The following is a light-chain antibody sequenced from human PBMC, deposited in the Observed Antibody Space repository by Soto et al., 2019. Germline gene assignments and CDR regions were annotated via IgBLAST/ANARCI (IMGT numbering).Light chain of an antibody. J-gene: IGKJ1*01. V-gene: IGKV1-5*03. CDR3: QQYNSYSWT. CDR1: QSISSW. Sequence: DIQMTQSPSTLSASVGDRVTITCRASQSISSWLAWYQQKPGKAPKLLIYKASSLASVVPSRFSGSGSGTEFTLTISSLQPDDFATSYCQQYNSYSWTFGQGTKVEIK. CDR2: KAS.